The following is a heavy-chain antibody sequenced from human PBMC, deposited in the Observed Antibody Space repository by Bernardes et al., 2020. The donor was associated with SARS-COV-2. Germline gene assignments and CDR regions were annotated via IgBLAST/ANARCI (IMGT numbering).Heavy chain of an antibody. Sequence: SETLSLTCTVSGGSISSSRHYWGWVRQSPGKGLEWIGSIYSSGSPYYNPSLKSRVTISVDTSENQFSLRLSSVTAADTAVYYCARLFDWFDPWGQGTLVTVSS. J-gene: IGHJ5*02. V-gene: IGHV4-39*01. CDR2: IYSSGSP. CDR3: ARLFDWFDP. CDR1: GGSISSSRHY.